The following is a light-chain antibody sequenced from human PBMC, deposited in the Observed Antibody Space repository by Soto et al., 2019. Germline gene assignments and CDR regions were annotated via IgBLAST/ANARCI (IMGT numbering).Light chain of an antibody. CDR2: GAS. J-gene: IGKJ5*01. CDR1: QSVSSN. V-gene: IGKV3-15*01. CDR3: QQYNNWPPIT. Sequence: EIVLTQSPATLSLSPGDRATLPCRASQSVSSNLAWYQQKPGQAPRLLIYGASTRATGIPARFSGSGSGTEFTLTISSLQSEDFAVYYCQQYNNWPPITFGQGTRLEIK.